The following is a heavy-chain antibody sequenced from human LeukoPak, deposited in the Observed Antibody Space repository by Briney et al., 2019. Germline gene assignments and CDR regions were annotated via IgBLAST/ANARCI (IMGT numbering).Heavy chain of an antibody. J-gene: IGHJ4*02. CDR2: INPDGSDQ. CDR3: ASTSGWYEPIDY. CDR1: GFTFSGFW. Sequence: GGSLRLSCTASGFTFSGFWMTWVRQAAGKGLEWVANINPDGSDQYYVDSLKGRFTISRDNSKNTLYLQMNSLRAEDTAVYYCASTSGWYEPIDYWGQGTLVTVSS. V-gene: IGHV3-7*02. D-gene: IGHD6-19*01.